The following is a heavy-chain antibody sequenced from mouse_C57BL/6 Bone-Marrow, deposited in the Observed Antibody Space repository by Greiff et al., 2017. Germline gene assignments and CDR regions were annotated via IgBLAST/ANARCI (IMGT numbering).Heavy chain of an antibody. CDR1: GYTFTSYG. V-gene: IGHV1-81*01. CDR3: ARSRRLAWFAY. CDR2: IYPRSGNP. Sequence: QVHVKQSGAELARPGASVKLSCKASGYTFTSYGISWVKQRTGQGLEWIGEIYPRSGNPYYNEKFKGKATLTADKSSSTAYMELRSLTSEDSAVYFCARSRRLAWFAYWGQGTLVTVSA. J-gene: IGHJ3*01.